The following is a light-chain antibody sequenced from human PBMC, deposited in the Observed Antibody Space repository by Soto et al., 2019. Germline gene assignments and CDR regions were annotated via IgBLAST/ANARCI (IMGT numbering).Light chain of an antibody. CDR3: QQYGSSPPYT. CDR2: GAS. J-gene: IGKJ2*01. Sequence: EIVLTQSPGTLSLSPGERATLSCRASHSVSSTYLAWYQQKPGQAPRLLIYGASSRATGIPDRFCGSGSGTDFTLTISRLEPEDFVVYYCQQYGSSPPYTFGQGTKLEIK. CDR1: HSVSSTY. V-gene: IGKV3-20*01.